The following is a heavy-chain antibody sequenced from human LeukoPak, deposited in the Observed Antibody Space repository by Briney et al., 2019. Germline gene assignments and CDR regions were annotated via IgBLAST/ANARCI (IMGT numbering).Heavy chain of an antibody. Sequence: GGSLRLSCAASGFTFSSYGMHWVRQAPGKGLERVAFIRYDGSNKYYADSVKGRFTISRDNSKNTLYLQMNSLRAEDTAVYYCAKEGKPGYYYYMDVWGKGTTVTVSS. J-gene: IGHJ6*03. CDR2: IRYDGSNK. CDR1: GFTFSSYG. CDR3: AKEGKPGYYYYMDV. V-gene: IGHV3-30*02.